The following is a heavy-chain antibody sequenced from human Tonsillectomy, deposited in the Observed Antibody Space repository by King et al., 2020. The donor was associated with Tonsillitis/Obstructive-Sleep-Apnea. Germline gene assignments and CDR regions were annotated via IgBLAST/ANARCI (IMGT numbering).Heavy chain of an antibody. J-gene: IGHJ4*02. CDR1: GYIFIGYY. CDR2: INPNSGGT. CDR3: AREHYYASGRESPHFEY. D-gene: IGHD3-10*01. Sequence: QLVQSGAEVKKPGASVKVSCKASGYIFIGYYMHWVRQAPGQGLEWMGWINPNSGGTNYAQNFQGRVTMTRDTSISTAYMELSRLTSDDTAVYYCAREHYYASGRESPHFEYWGQGTLAIVSS. V-gene: IGHV1-2*02.